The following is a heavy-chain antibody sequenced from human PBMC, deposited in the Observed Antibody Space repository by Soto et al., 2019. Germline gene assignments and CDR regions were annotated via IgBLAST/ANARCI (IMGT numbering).Heavy chain of an antibody. Sequence: GGSLRLSCAASGFTFSSYSMNWVRQAPGKGLEGVSYISSSTSIIYYADSVKGRFTISRDNAKKSLYLKMSGLIDEDTVVDYYTRDYYGTESYPDCFDYWGQGTLVTVSS. CDR2: ISSSTSII. CDR3: TRDYYGTESYPDCFDY. CDR1: GFTFSSYS. D-gene: IGHD3-10*01. V-gene: IGHV3-48*02. J-gene: IGHJ4*02.